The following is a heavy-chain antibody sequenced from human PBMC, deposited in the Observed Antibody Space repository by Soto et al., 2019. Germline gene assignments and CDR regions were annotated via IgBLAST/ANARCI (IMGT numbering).Heavy chain of an antibody. CDR3: ARVHLIAAPDDAFDI. CDR1: GFSLSTSGMC. V-gene: IGHV2-70*11. CDR2: IDWDDDK. Sequence: SGPTLVNPTQTLTLTCTFSGFSLSTSGMCVSWIRQPPGKALEWLARIDWDDDKYYSTSLKTRLTISKDTSKNQVVLTMTNMDPVDTATYYCARVHLIAAPDDAFDIWDQGTMVTVSS. J-gene: IGHJ3*02. D-gene: IGHD6-25*01.